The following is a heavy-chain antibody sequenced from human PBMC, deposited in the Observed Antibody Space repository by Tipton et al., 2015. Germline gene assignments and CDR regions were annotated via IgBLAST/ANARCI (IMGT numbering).Heavy chain of an antibody. D-gene: IGHD2-15*01. Sequence: TLSLTCIVSGGSINSYYWSWIRQPPGKGLEWIGHFYHRGNINYSPSLKSRVTISVDTSKNQFSLKLTSVTAADTAVYYCARGGNNWFDPWGQGTLVTVSS. J-gene: IGHJ5*02. CDR3: ARGGNNWFDP. V-gene: IGHV4-59*01. CDR2: FYHRGNI. CDR1: GGSINSYY.